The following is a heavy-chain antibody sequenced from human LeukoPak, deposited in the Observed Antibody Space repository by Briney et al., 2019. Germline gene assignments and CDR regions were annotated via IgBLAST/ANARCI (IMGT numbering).Heavy chain of an antibody. CDR2: ISYDGSNK. Sequence: GRSLRLSCAASGFTFSSYAMHWVRQAPGKGLEWVAVISYDGSNKYYADSVKGRFTISRDNSKNTLYLQVNSLRAEDTAVYYCAKGDYYGSGSTFKNGMDVWGQGTTVTVSS. CDR1: GFTFSSYA. J-gene: IGHJ6*02. D-gene: IGHD3-10*01. CDR3: AKGDYYGSGSTFKNGMDV. V-gene: IGHV3-30*04.